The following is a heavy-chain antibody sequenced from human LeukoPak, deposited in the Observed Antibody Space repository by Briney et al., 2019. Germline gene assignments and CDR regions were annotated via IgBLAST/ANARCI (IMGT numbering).Heavy chain of an antibody. CDR2: ISSSGSTI. Sequence: TGRSLRLSCAASGFTFSSYEMNWVRQAPGKGLEWVSYISSSGSTIYYADSVKGRFTISRDNAKNSLYLQMNSLRAEDTAVYYCARGRGSGSYDNARVDYWGQGTLVTVSS. J-gene: IGHJ4*02. CDR1: GFTFSSYE. V-gene: IGHV3-48*03. D-gene: IGHD3-10*01. CDR3: ARGRGSGSYDNARVDY.